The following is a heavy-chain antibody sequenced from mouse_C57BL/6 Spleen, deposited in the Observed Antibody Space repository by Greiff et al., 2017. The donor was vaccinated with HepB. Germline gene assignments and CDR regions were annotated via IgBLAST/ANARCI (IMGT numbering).Heavy chain of an antibody. Sequence: VQLQESGAELVRPGASVKLSCKASGYTFTDYYINWVKQRPGQGLEWIARIYPGSGNTYYNEKFKGKATLTAEKSSSTAYMQLSSLTSEDSAVYVCAGYGNAYWGQGTLVTVSA. CDR1: GYTFTDYY. D-gene: IGHD2-10*02. CDR3: AGYGNAY. CDR2: IYPGSGNT. V-gene: IGHV1-76*01. J-gene: IGHJ3*01.